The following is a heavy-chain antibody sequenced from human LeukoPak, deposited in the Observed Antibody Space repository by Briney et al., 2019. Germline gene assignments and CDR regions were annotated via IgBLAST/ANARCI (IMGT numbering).Heavy chain of an antibody. V-gene: IGHV4-39*07. Sequence: SETLSLTCTVAGGSISSSSYYWGWIRQPPGKGLEWIGSIYYSGSTYYNPSLKSRVTISVDTSKNQCSRKLSSVTAADTAVYYCARELVGYGMDVWGQGTTVTVSS. CDR3: ARELVGYGMDV. CDR1: GGSISSSSYY. CDR2: IYYSGST. D-gene: IGHD1-26*01. J-gene: IGHJ6*02.